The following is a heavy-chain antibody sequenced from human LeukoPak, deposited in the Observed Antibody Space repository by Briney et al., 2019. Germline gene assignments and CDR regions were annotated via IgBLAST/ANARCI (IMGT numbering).Heavy chain of an antibody. CDR1: SASLSSYY. J-gene: IGHJ4*02. CDR3: ARDVKAPGYSSSPWYFDY. V-gene: IGHV4-59*01. CDR2: TYYSGST. Sequence: PSETLSLTCTVYSASLSSYYWSWIRQPPGKGLGWNGYTYYSGSTNYNPSLKSRVTISVDTSKNQFSLKLSSVTAADTAVYYCARDVKAPGYSSSPWYFDYWGQGTLVTVSS. D-gene: IGHD6-13*01.